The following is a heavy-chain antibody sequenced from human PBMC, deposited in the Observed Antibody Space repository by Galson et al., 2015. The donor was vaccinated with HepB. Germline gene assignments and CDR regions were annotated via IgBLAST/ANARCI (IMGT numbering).Heavy chain of an antibody. J-gene: IGHJ4*02. CDR2: INTNTGNP. CDR3: ARVGGYFDWLPHDY. D-gene: IGHD3-9*01. CDR1: GYTFTSYA. Sequence: QSGAEVKKPGESLKISCKASGYTFTSYAMNWVRQAPGQGLEWMGWINTNTGNPTYAQGFTGRFVFSLDTSVSTAYLQISSLKAEDTAVYYCARVGGYFDWLPHDYWGQGTLVTVSS. V-gene: IGHV7-4-1*02.